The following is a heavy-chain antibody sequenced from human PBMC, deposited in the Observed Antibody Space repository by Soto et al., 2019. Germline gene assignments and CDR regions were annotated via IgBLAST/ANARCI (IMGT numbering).Heavy chain of an antibody. V-gene: IGHV3-74*03. CDR2: IKTDGSST. Sequence: GGSLRLSCAASGFTFSSFWMHWVRQAPGKGLVWVSRIKTDGSSTTYADSVKGRFTISRDNAENTVDLQMNSLRAEDTAVYYCARGGGTYIYDWGQGTLVTVSS. J-gene: IGHJ4*02. CDR3: ARGGGTYIYD. CDR1: GFTFSSFW.